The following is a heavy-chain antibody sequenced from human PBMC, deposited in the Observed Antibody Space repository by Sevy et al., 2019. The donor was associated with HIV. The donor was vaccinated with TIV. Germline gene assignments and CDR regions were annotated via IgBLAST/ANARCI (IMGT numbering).Heavy chain of an antibody. D-gene: IGHD3-9*01. CDR2: IIPIFGTA. CDR3: ARSDVLRYFDWLLGVFDY. V-gene: IGHV1-69*13. J-gene: IGHJ4*02. Sequence: ASVKVSCKASGGTFSSYAISWVRQAPGQGLEWMGGIIPIFGTANYAQKFQGRVTIIADESTSTAYMELSSLRSEDTAVYYCARSDVLRYFDWLLGVFDYWGQGTLVTVSS. CDR1: GGTFSSYA.